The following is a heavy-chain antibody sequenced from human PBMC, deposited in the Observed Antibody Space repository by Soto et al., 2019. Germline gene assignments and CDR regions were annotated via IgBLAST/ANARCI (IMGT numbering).Heavy chain of an antibody. CDR2: IKSQTDDGTT. J-gene: IGHJ6*02. D-gene: IGHD3-10*01. CDR3: NADALLGWPRGNQSCAMDV. V-gene: IGHV3-15*02. CDR1: GFSFSHAW. Sequence: EVHLVESGGALVKPGGSLRLSCAASGFSFSHAWLTWVRQAPGQGLEWVGRIKSQTDDGTTAYAASVTGRFSITRDDSKKMVHLEMSVLKGEETGVYYCNADALLGWPRGNQSCAMDVWGQATAVTVCS.